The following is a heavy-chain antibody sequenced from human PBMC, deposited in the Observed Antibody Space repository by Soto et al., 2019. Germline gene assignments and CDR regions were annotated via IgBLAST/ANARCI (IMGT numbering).Heavy chain of an antibody. D-gene: IGHD2-8*01. CDR2: ISHSGST. J-gene: IGHJ6*02. Sequence: SVTLSLTSTVSGGVISSGGYSWAWFRHHPGKGLEWIGYISHSGSTYYNPSLKSRVTISVDTSENQFSLRLSSVTAADTAIYYCARGDSTDCSNGVCSFFYNHDMDVWGQGTTVT. CDR3: ARGDSTDCSNGVCSFFYNHDMDV. V-gene: IGHV4-31*02. CDR1: GGVISSGGYS.